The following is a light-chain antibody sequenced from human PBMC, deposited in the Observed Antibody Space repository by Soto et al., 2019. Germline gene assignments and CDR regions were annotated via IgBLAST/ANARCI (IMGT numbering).Light chain of an antibody. V-gene: IGLV2-11*01. CDR3: AAWDDRLNGFV. CDR1: SSDVGGYNY. Sequence: QSALTQPRSVSGSPGQSVTISCTGTSSDVGGYNYVSWYQKYPGKAPRLMIYDVSKRPSGVPDRFSGSKSGTSASLAISGLQSEDEADYFCAAWDDRLNGFVFGSGTKLTVL. CDR2: DVS. J-gene: IGLJ1*01.